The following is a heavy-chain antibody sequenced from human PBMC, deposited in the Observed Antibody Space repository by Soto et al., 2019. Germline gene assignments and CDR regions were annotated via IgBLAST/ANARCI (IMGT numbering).Heavy chain of an antibody. CDR2: ISGSGGTT. J-gene: IGHJ4*02. V-gene: IGHV3-23*01. D-gene: IGHD3-22*01. Sequence: VGSLRLSCAASGFAFSTYAMSWVRQAPGKGLEWVLGISGSGGTTYYTDSLKGRFTISRDNSKNTLYLHMNSLRVDDTAVYYCAKTWQGGYYLGHWGQGALVTVS. CDR3: AKTWQGGYYLGH. CDR1: GFAFSTYA.